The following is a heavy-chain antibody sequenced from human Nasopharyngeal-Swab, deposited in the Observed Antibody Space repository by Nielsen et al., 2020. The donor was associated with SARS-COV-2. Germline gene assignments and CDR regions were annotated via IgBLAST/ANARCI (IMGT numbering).Heavy chain of an antibody. CDR1: GFTFSNYW. J-gene: IGHJ4*02. D-gene: IGHD3-3*01. CDR3: ARGITWSNDF. V-gene: IGHV3-74*01. Sequence: GESLKISCAGSGFTFSNYWMHWVRQAPGKGLVWVSQIKADGNHITYADSVKGRFTISRDNAKNTLFLQMNSLRAEDTAVYYCARGITWSNDFRGQRTLVTVSS. CDR2: IKADGNHI.